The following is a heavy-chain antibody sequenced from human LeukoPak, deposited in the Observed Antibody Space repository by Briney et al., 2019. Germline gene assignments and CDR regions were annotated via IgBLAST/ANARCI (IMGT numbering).Heavy chain of an antibody. CDR2: INPNSGGT. V-gene: IGHV1-2*02. CDR3: ARGGAGGYSYGYGSWWFDP. D-gene: IGHD5-18*01. J-gene: IGHJ5*02. Sequence: ASVKVSCKASGYTFTGYYVHWVRQAPGQGLEWMGWINPNSGGTNYAQKFQGRVTMTRDTSISTAYMELSRLRSDDTAVYYCARGGAGGYSYGYGSWWFDPWGQGTLVTVSS. CDR1: GYTFTGYY.